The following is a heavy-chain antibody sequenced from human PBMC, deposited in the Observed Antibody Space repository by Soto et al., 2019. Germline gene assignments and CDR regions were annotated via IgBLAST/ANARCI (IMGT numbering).Heavy chain of an antibody. CDR1: GFAFWGDW. V-gene: IGHV3-7*01. Sequence: EVQLVESGGGLVQPGGSLRLSCVASGFAFWGDWMSWVRQAPGKGLEWVANIKQDGSKAQYLESVRGRFTIYRDNSKSSVYLQMNSLRAEDTALYYCARDFYGGFSYGPGDSWGQGTVVTVSA. D-gene: IGHD5-18*01. CDR3: ARDFYGGFSYGPGDS. CDR2: IKQDGSKA. J-gene: IGHJ4*02.